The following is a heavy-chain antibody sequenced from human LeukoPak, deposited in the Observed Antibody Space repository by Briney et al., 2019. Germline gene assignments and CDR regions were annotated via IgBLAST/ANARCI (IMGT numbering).Heavy chain of an antibody. J-gene: IGHJ5*02. D-gene: IGHD6-13*01. CDR2: INHSGST. Sequence: SETLSLTCGVYGGSFSGYYWNWIRQPPGKGLEWIGEINHSGSTNYNPSLKGRVTISVDTSKNQFSLKLSSVTAADTAVYYCAKEANIASAIVWFDPWGQGTLVTVSS. CDR1: GGSFSGYY. CDR3: AKEANIASAIVWFDP. V-gene: IGHV4-34*01.